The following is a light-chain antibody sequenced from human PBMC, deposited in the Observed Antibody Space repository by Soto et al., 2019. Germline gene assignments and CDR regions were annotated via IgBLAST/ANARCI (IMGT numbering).Light chain of an antibody. CDR3: QSWGSAFRV. V-gene: IGLV4-69*01. Sequence: QPVLTQSPSASASLGASVKLTCTLSGGRSDYAVAWHQLQPDKGPRFLLKLNLDGSHVKGDGIPDRFSGSTSGAERYLTISSLQSDDEAVYYCQSWGSAFRVFGGGTKVTVL. J-gene: IGLJ3*02. CDR2: LNLDGSH. CDR1: GGRSDYA.